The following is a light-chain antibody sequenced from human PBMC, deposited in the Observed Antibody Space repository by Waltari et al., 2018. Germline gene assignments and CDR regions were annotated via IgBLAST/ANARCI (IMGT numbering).Light chain of an antibody. V-gene: IGLV10-54*04. CDR3: SAWDYNLNAYV. J-gene: IGLJ1*01. CDR2: RDN. Sequence: QAGLTQPPSVSKGLRQTATLTCTGNSNNVGNQGAAWLQQRQGHPPKLLSDRDNARPSGFSERFSASRSGNTASLTITGLQPEDEADYYCSAWDYNLNAYVFGTGTKVTVL. CDR1: SNNVGNQG.